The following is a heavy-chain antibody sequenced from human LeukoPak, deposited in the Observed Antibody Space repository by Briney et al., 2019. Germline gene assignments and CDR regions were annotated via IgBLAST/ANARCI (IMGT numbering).Heavy chain of an antibody. J-gene: IGHJ4*02. CDR3: AREGLIEGISFDY. CDR1: GFTFSSYE. CDR2: ISSSGSTI. Sequence: PGGSLRLSCAASGFTFSSYEMNWVRQAPGKGLEWVSYISSSGSTIYYADSVKGRFTISRENAKNSLYLQMNSLRAEDTAVFYCAREGLIEGISFDYWGQGTLVTVSS. V-gene: IGHV3-48*03. D-gene: IGHD1-26*01.